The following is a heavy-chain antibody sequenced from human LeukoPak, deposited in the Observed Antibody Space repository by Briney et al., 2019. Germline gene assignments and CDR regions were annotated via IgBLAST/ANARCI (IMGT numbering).Heavy chain of an antibody. CDR2: IIPMLGTA. CDR1: GGTFSSNS. V-gene: IGHV1-69*06. CDR3: ATRGASYYYYMDV. J-gene: IGHJ6*03. D-gene: IGHD1-26*01. Sequence: ASVKVSCKASGGTFSSNSINWVRQAPGQGLEWMGGIIPMLGTATYAQKFQGRVTMTADKSTRTAYMDLSRLRSDDTAVYYCATRGASYYYYMDVWGKGTPVTVSS.